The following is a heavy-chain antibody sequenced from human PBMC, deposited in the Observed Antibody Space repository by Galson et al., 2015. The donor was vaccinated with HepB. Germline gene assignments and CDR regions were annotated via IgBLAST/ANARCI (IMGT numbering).Heavy chain of an antibody. V-gene: IGHV3-21*01. CDR2: ISSSSSYI. CDR3: ARDPFLVGAYDAFDI. D-gene: IGHD1-26*01. CDR1: GFTFSSYS. J-gene: IGHJ3*02. Sequence: SLRLSCAASGFTFSSYSMNWVRQAPGKGLEWVSSISSSSSYIYYADSVKGRFTISRDNAKNSLYLQMNSLRAEDTAVYYCARDPFLVGAYDAFDIWGQGTMVTVSS.